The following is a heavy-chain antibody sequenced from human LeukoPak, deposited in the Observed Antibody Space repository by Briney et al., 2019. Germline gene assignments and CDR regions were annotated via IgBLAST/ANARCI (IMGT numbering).Heavy chain of an antibody. CDR3: AGCSGGTCSDFDY. CDR1: GFAFSGYG. CDR2: IKQDGSEK. Sequence: QPGGSLRLSCEASGFAFSGYGMQWVRQAPGKGLEWVANIKQDGSEKYYVDSVKGRFTISRDNTKNSMYLQMNSLRAEDTAVYYCAGCSGGTCSDFDYWGQGTLVTVSS. V-gene: IGHV3-7*01. D-gene: IGHD2-15*01. J-gene: IGHJ4*02.